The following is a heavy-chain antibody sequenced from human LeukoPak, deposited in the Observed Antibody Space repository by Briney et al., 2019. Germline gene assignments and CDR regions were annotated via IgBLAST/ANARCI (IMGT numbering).Heavy chain of an antibody. Sequence: PGGSLRLSCAASGFTFTSYGMHWVRQAPGKGLEWVAFIRHDGSEKYYTDSVKGRFTISRDNAKNSLYLQMNSLRAEDTAVYYCARKWELRYYFDYWGQGTLVTVSS. CDR2: IRHDGSEK. D-gene: IGHD1-26*01. CDR1: GFTFTSYG. CDR3: ARKWELRYYFDY. J-gene: IGHJ4*02. V-gene: IGHV3-30*02.